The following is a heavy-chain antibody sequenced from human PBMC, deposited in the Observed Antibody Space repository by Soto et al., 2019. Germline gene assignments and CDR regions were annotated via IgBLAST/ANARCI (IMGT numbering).Heavy chain of an antibody. Sequence: ASVKVSCKASGYTFTDYAMHWVRQAPGQRHEWMGWINAGNGNTKYSQKFQGRVTITRDTSASTAYMELSSLRSEDTVVYYCASNWNYGICAYWGQGTLVTVSS. D-gene: IGHD1-7*01. CDR1: GYTFTDYA. CDR3: ASNWNYGICAY. CDR2: INAGNGNT. J-gene: IGHJ4*02. V-gene: IGHV1-3*01.